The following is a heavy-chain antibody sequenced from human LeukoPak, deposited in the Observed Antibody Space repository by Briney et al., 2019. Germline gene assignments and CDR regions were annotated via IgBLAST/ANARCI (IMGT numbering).Heavy chain of an antibody. CDR3: AGPSSYYDSSSYFSFDI. V-gene: IGHV4-61*02. Sequence: SETLSLTCTVSGGSISSGSYYWSWIRQPAGKGLEWIGRIYISGSTNYNPSLKSRVTISVDTSKNQFSLKLSSVTAADTAVYYCAGPSSYYDSSSYFSFDIWGQGTMVTVSS. CDR2: IYISGST. J-gene: IGHJ3*02. CDR1: GGSISSGSYY. D-gene: IGHD3-22*01.